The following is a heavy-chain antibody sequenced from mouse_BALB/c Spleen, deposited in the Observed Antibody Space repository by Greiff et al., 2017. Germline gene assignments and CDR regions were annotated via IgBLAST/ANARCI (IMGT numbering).Heavy chain of an antibody. J-gene: IGHJ4*01. Sequence: EVNVVESGGGLVQPGGSRKLSCAASGFTFSSFGMHWVRQAPEKGLEWVAYISSGSSTIYYADTVKGRFTISRDNPKNTLFLQMTSLRSEDTAMYYCARDGTDAMDYWGQGTSVTVSS. CDR3: ARDGTDAMDY. CDR2: ISSGSSTI. CDR1: GFTFSSFG. D-gene: IGHD4-1*01. V-gene: IGHV5-17*02.